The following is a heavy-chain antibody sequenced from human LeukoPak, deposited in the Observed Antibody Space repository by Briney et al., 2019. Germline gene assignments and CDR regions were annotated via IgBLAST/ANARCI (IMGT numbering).Heavy chain of an antibody. CDR3: AKDIVPSLGYCSSTSCQGHFDY. Sequence: GGSLRLSCAASGFTFDDYAMHWVRQAPGKGLEWVSLISWDGGSTYYADSVKGRFTISRDNSKNSLYLQMNSLRAEGTALYYCAKDIVPSLGYCSSTSCQGHFDYWGQGTLVTVSS. V-gene: IGHV3-43D*03. CDR2: ISWDGGST. CDR1: GFTFDDYA. J-gene: IGHJ4*02. D-gene: IGHD2-2*01.